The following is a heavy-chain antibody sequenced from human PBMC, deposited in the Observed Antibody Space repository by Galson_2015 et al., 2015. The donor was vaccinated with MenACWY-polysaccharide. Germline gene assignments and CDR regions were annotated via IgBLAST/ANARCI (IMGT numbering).Heavy chain of an antibody. CDR2: MNPNSGNT. J-gene: IGHJ6*02. D-gene: IGHD3-10*01. CDR1: GYSFTSYD. CDR3: ARVGTMVRGVIIRRYYYYGMDV. Sequence: SMKVSCKTSGYSFTSYDINWVRQATGQGLEWMGWMNPNSGNTGYAQKFQGRVTMTRNTSISTAYMELSSLRSEDTAVYYCARVGTMVRGVIIRRYYYYGMDVWGQGTTVTVSS. V-gene: IGHV1-8*01.